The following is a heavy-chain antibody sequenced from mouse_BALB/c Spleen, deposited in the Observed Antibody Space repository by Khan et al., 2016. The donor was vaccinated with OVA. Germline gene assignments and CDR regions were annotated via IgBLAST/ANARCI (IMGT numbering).Heavy chain of an antibody. D-gene: IGHD1-1*01. J-gene: IGHJ2*01. CDR3: ARVYGGDFDY. CDR2: ISYSGNT. CDR1: GYSITSDYA. Sequence: EVQLQESGPGLVKPSQSLSLTCTVTGYSITSDYAWNWIRQFPGNKLEWMGFISYSGNTNYNPSLKSRISITRDKSKNQFFLQLNSVTTEEKARYYGARVYGGDFDYWGQGTTLTVSS. V-gene: IGHV3-2*02.